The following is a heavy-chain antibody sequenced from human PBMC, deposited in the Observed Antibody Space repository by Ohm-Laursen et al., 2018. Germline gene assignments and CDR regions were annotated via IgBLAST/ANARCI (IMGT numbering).Heavy chain of an antibody. V-gene: IGHV3-21*01. CDR1: GFTFSSYG. CDR2: ISGSSTYI. D-gene: IGHD5-12*01. Sequence: GSLRLSCAASGFTFSSYGMNWVRQAPGKGLEWVSSISGSSTYIHYADSVKGRFTISRDNAKKSQYLQMNSLRAEDTAVYYCAREIENGFDYNLGKFDYWGQGTLVSVSS. CDR3: AREIENGFDYNLGKFDY. J-gene: IGHJ4*02.